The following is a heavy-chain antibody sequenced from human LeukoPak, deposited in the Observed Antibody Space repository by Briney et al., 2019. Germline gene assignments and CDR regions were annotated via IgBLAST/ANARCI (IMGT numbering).Heavy chain of an antibody. D-gene: IGHD2/OR15-2a*01. Sequence: PSETLSLTCTVSGGSVSSINHYWGWIRQPPGKGLEWIGTIYYSGNTYYNPSLKSRVTISVDTSKNQFSLKLSSVTAADTAVYYCARDVILTGDFDYWGQGTLVTVSS. CDR2: IYYSGNT. CDR3: ARDVILTGDFDY. CDR1: GGSVSSINHY. V-gene: IGHV4-39*07. J-gene: IGHJ4*02.